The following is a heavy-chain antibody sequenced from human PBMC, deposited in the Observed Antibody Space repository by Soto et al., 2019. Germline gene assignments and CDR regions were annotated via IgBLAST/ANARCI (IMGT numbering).Heavy chain of an antibody. J-gene: IGHJ4*02. V-gene: IGHV4-59*01. CDR1: GGSISSYY. CDR3: ARDDSQRPATY. CDR2: IYNGATT. Sequence: QVQLQESGPGLVKPSETLSLTCIVSGGSISSYYWTWTRQPPGKGLEWIGCIYNGATTNYNPSLKSRVTISVDTSKNQFSLKLTSVNAADTAVYYCARDDSQRPATYWGQGTLVTVSS. D-gene: IGHD1-26*01.